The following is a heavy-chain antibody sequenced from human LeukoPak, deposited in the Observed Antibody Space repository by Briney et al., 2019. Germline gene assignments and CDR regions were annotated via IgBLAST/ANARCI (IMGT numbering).Heavy chain of an antibody. CDR3: AKGIYSSGWSYFDY. CDR2: LSGSGITT. V-gene: IGHV3-23*01. D-gene: IGHD6-19*01. J-gene: IGHJ4*01. CDR1: GFTFSNSA. Sequence: GGCLRLSSAAPGFTFSNSAMSWVRQAPRKRLEWVSGLSGSGITTYYADSVKGRFTISRDNSKNTLYLQMNSLRAEDTAVYYCAKGIYSSGWSYFDYWGHGTLVTVSS.